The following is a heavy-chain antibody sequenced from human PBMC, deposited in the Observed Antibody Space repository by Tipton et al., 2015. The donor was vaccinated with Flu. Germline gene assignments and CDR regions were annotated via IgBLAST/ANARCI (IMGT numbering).Heavy chain of an antibody. Sequence: TLSLTCTVSGDSVNSDKSYWSWVRQPPAGGLEWIAFIQSSGAAHYNPSLKSRVTISRGTSRNRFYLKLDSVTAADTAMYFCAGRRGEWLDFDYWGQGTLVTVSS. CDR1: GDSVNSDKSY. CDR3: AGRRGEWLDFDY. J-gene: IGHJ4*02. D-gene: IGHD6-19*01. V-gene: IGHV4-61*01. CDR2: IQSSGAA.